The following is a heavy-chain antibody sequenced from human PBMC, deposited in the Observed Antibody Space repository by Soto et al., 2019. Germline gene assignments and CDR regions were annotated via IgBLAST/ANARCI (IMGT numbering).Heavy chain of an antibody. CDR2: ISYDGSNK. Sequence: QLQLVESGRGVVQPGRSLRLSCAASGFTFSSYGMHWVRQAPGKGLEWVAVISYDGSNKYYADSVKGRFTISRDNSKNTLYLQMNSLRAEDTAVYYCAKDPFRLAVAAPFYYWGQVTLGTVSS. V-gene: IGHV3-30*18. CDR1: GFTFSSYG. CDR3: AKDPFRLAVAAPFYY. J-gene: IGHJ4*02. D-gene: IGHD6-19*01.